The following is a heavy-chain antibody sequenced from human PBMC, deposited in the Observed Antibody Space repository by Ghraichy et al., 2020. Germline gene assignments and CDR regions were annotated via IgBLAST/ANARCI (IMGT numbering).Heavy chain of an antibody. D-gene: IGHD1-1*01. Sequence: GGSLRLSCAASGFTFSSYSMNWVRQAPGKGLEWVSYISSSSSTIYYADSVKGRFTISRDNAKNSLYLQMNSLRDEDTAVYYCARRQLEPGLGPLDYWGQGTLVTVSS. V-gene: IGHV3-48*02. CDR2: ISSSSSTI. CDR1: GFTFSSYS. J-gene: IGHJ4*02. CDR3: ARRQLEPGLGPLDY.